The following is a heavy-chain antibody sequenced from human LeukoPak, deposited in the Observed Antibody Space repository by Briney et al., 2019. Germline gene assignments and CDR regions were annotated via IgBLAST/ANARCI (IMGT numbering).Heavy chain of an antibody. J-gene: IGHJ4*02. CDR2: VYPGDSDT. V-gene: IGHV5-51*01. D-gene: IGHD2-21*01. CDR3: ARVVGDYLYYFDY. CDR1: GYSFNTYW. Sequence: GESLNISCKGSGYSFNTYWIAWVRQMPGKGLEVMGIVYPGDSDTRYSPSFHGQFTIPVDTSISTAYLQWSSLKAADTAMYYCARVVGDYLYYFDYWGQGTLVTVSS.